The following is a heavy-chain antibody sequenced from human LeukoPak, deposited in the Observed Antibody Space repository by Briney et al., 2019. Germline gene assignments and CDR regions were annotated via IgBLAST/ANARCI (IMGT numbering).Heavy chain of an antibody. J-gene: IGHJ4*02. Sequence: GGSLRLSCTASGFSFGDYAMSWVRRAPGKGLEWVGFIRSKAHGGTTEYAASVRGRFTISRDDSKSIAYLQMNSLKTEDTAVYYCTRDDYGDYYFDYWGQGTLVTVSS. CDR2: IRSKAHGGTT. V-gene: IGHV3-49*04. CDR3: TRDDYGDYYFDY. CDR1: GFSFGDYA. D-gene: IGHD4-17*01.